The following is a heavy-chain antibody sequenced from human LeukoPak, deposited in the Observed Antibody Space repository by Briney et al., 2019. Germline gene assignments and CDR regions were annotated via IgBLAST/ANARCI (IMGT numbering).Heavy chain of an antibody. V-gene: IGHV1-2*02. J-gene: IGHJ6*02. D-gene: IGHD6-13*01. Sequence: GASVKVSCKASGGTFSSYAISWVRQAPGQGLEWMGWINPNSGGTNYAQKFQGRVTMTRDTSISTAYMELSRLRSDDTAVYYCARARQQLGSYYYYYGMDVWGQGTTVTVSS. CDR1: GGTFSSYA. CDR3: ARARQQLGSYYYYYGMDV. CDR2: INPNSGGT.